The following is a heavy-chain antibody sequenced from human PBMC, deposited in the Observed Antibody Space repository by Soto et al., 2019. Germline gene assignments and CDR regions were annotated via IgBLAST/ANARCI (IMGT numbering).Heavy chain of an antibody. V-gene: IGHV3-30*18. J-gene: IGHJ4*02. CDR1: GFTFSSYG. CDR2: ISYDGSNK. Sequence: QVQLVESGGGVVQPGRSLRLSCAASGFTFSSYGMHWVRQAPGKGLEWVAVISYDGSNKYYADSVKGRFTISRDNSKNTLYLQMNSLRAEDTAVYYCAKDGEDIVVVVAATHFDYWGQGTLVTVSS. CDR3: AKDGEDIVVVVAATHFDY. D-gene: IGHD2-15*01.